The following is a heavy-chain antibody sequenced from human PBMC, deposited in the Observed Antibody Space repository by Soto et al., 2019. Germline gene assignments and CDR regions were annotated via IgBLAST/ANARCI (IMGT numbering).Heavy chain of an antibody. Sequence: ASVKVSCKVSGYTLTELSMHWVRQAPGKGLEWMGGFDPEDGETIYAQKFQGRVTMTEDTSTDTAYMELSSLRSEDTAVYYCATGYIVVVPAALSPFDYWGQGTLVTVSS. D-gene: IGHD2-2*01. CDR1: GYTLTELS. J-gene: IGHJ4*02. V-gene: IGHV1-24*01. CDR3: ATGYIVVVPAALSPFDY. CDR2: FDPEDGET.